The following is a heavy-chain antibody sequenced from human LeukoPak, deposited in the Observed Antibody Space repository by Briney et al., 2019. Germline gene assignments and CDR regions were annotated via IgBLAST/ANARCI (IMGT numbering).Heavy chain of an antibody. D-gene: IGHD3-10*01. CDR1: GFTFSSYA. J-gene: IGHJ4*02. V-gene: IGHV3-23*01. Sequence: PGGSLRLSCAASGFTFSSYAMSWVRQAPGKAPEWVSGISGSGGSTYSADSVKGRFTISRDNSKNTLNLQMNSLRAEDTAVYYCVKDRTGTYTLDYWGQGTLVTVSS. CDR2: ISGSGGST. CDR3: VKDRTGTYTLDY.